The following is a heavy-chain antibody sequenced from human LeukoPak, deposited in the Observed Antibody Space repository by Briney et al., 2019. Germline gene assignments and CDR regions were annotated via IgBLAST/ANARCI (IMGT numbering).Heavy chain of an antibody. CDR2: ISYDGSNK. CDR3: AKDPTIFGVVTPPNVWFDP. D-gene: IGHD3-3*01. Sequence: PGGSLRLSCPASGFTFSSYGMQCARHAPGKGLGWVAVISYDGSNKNYADYVKGRFTISRDNSKNPLYLQMKSLRAEDTAVYYCAKDPTIFGVVTPPNVWFDPWGQGTMVSVS. CDR1: GFTFSSYG. J-gene: IGHJ5*02. V-gene: IGHV3-30*18.